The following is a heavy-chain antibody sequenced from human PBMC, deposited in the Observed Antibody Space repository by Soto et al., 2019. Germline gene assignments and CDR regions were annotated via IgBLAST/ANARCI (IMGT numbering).Heavy chain of an antibody. Sequence: EVQLLESGGRSVQPGGSLRLSCAASGFSFSIYAMNWVRQAPGKGLERVSGISGGGGSTYHADSVKGRFTISRDNSKNTLYLQMNSLRAEDTAVYYCAKDPTSYDSSAQFDSWGQGTLVTVSS. CDR2: ISGGGGST. CDR3: AKDPTSYDSSAQFDS. V-gene: IGHV3-23*01. J-gene: IGHJ4*02. CDR1: GFSFSIYA. D-gene: IGHD3-22*01.